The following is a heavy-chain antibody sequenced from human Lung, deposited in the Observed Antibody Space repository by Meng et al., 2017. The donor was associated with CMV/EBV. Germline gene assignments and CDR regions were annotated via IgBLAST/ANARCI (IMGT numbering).Heavy chain of an antibody. V-gene: IGHV3-30*02. CDR2: IRNDESDK. J-gene: IGHJ4*02. Sequence: QVQVVGAGGGVGQPGGSLRFSCAASGFTFSSYGMHWVRQAPGKGPEWVAFIRNDESDKYYGDSVKGRFTISRDTSKNTVDLQMNSLRTEDTAVYYCAKDDPVFHYWGQGTLVTVSS. CDR3: AKDDPVFHY. CDR1: GFTFSSYG.